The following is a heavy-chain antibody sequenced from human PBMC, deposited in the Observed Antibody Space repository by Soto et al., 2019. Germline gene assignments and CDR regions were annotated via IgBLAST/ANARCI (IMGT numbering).Heavy chain of an antibody. CDR1: GYSFTSYW. V-gene: IGHV5-51*01. CDR2: IYPGDSDT. Sequence: GESLKISCKGSGYSFTSYWIGWVRQMPGKGLEWMGIIYPGDSDTRYSPSFQGQVTILADKSISTAYLQWSSLKASDTAMYYCARHGSGSYYDYYYYGMDVWGQGTTVTVSS. D-gene: IGHD3-10*01. J-gene: IGHJ6*02. CDR3: ARHGSGSYYDYYYYGMDV.